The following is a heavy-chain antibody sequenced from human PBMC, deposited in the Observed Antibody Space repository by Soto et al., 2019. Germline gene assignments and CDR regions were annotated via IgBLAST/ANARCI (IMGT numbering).Heavy chain of an antibody. CDR2: INAANGNT. CDR1: GYTFPLYA. J-gene: IGHJ4*02. Sequence: QVHLVQSGAEVKKPGASGKISCTISGYTFPLYAMHWVGQAPGQGLNWMGGINAANGNTKSSQKFQGRVTFTRDTSASTGYMELSTLNSADTAVYYCARDQRRDYDFWSGYSQGFDYWGQGTPVTVSS. V-gene: IGHV1-3*01. CDR3: ARDQRRDYDFWSGYSQGFDY. D-gene: IGHD3-3*01.